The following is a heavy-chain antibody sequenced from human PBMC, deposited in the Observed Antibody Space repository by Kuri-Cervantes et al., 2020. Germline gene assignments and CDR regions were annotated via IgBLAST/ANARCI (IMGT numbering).Heavy chain of an antibody. V-gene: IGHV3-30*12. CDR2: ISYDGSNK. Sequence: GESLKISCAASGFTFSSYGMHWVRQAPGKGLEWVAVISYDGSNKYYVDSVKGRFTISRDNAKNSLYLQMNSLRDEDTAVYYCARARDSSGLNTLDYWGQGTLVTVSS. D-gene: IGHD3-22*01. CDR1: GFTFSSYG. CDR3: ARARDSSGLNTLDY. J-gene: IGHJ4*02.